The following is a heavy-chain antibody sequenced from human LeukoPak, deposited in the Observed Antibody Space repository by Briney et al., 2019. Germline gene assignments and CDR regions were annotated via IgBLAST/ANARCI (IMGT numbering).Heavy chain of an antibody. CDR3: AAGQGIAAAGTDPADFDY. D-gene: IGHD6-13*01. CDR2: IVVGSGNT. CDR1: GFTFTSSA. V-gene: IGHV1-58*01. J-gene: IGHJ4*02. Sequence: EASVKVSCKASGFTFTSSAVQWVRQACGQRLEWIGWIVVGSGNTNYAQKFQERVTITRDMSTSTAYMELSSLRSEDTAVYYCAAGQGIAAAGTDPADFDYWGQGTLVTVSS.